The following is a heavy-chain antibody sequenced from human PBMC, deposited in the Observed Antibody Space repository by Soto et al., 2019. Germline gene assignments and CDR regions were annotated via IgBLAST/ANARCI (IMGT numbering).Heavy chain of an antibody. CDR2: INFGNGDT. CDR3: ARDQGLGDV. CDR1: GCIVSNYN. J-gene: IGHJ6*02. V-gene: IGHV1-3*01. Sequence: GXSVEVCCTASGCIVSNYNIHLVRQAPGQRLEWMGWINFGNGDTKYSEKFQGRVTNSRDTSASTAFMEMSSLTSEDTGVYYCARDQGLGDVWGQGTTVTVSS. D-gene: IGHD3-16*01.